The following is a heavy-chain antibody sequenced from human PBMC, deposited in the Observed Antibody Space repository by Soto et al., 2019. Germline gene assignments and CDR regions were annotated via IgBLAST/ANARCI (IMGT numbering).Heavy chain of an antibody. Sequence: PSETLSLTCTVSGGSVSSGSYYWSWIRQPPGKGLEWIGYTHYSGSTNYNPSLKSRVTISVDTSKNQLSLNLSSVTAADTALYYCARGGSYASPYFDHWGLGTLVTVSS. CDR2: THYSGST. CDR3: ARGGSYASPYFDH. V-gene: IGHV4-61*01. D-gene: IGHD2-2*01. J-gene: IGHJ4*02. CDR1: GGSVSSGSYY.